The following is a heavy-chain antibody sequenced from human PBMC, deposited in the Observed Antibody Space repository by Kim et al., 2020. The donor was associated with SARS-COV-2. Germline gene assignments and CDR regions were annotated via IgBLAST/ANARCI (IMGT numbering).Heavy chain of an antibody. CDR1: GGSISSYY. J-gene: IGHJ4*02. CDR3: ARSAAWLLVDYYFDY. V-gene: IGHV4-59*01. Sequence: SETLSLTCTVSGGSISSYYWSWIRQPPGKGLEWIGYIYYSGSTNYNPSLKSRVTISVDTSKNQFSLKLSSVTAADTAVYYCARSAAWLLVDYYFDYWGQGTLVTVSS. D-gene: IGHD3-22*01. CDR2: IYYSGST.